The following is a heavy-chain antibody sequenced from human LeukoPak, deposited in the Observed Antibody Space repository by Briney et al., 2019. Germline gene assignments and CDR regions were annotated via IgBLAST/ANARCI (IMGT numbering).Heavy chain of an antibody. CDR2: IGAYNGNT. D-gene: IGHD3-10*01. CDR1: GYTFTSYG. J-gene: IGHJ6*03. V-gene: IGHV1-18*01. CDR3: ARLDGSGSYYGYHYYYYMDV. Sequence: ASVKVSCKASGYTFTSYGISWVRQAPGQGLEWMGWIGAYNGNTNYAQKLQGRVTMTTDTSTSTAYMELRSLRSDDTAVYYCARLDGSGSYYGYHYYYYMDVWGKGTTVTISS.